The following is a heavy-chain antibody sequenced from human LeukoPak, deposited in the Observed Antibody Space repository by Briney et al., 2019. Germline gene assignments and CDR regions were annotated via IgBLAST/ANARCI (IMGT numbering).Heavy chain of an antibody. Sequence: GGSLRLSCAASGFTFSSYWMSWVRQAPGKGLEWVANIKQDGSEKYYVDSVKGRFTISRDNAKNSLYLQMDSLRAEDTAVYYCSRQTRRDGYNYDYWGQGTLVTVSS. CDR3: SRQTRRDGYNYDY. CDR2: IKQDGSEK. D-gene: IGHD5-24*01. V-gene: IGHV3-7*01. CDR1: GFTFSSYW. J-gene: IGHJ4*02.